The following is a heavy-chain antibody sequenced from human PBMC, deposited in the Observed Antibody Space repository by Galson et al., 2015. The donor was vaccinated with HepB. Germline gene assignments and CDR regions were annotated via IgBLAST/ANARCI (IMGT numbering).Heavy chain of an antibody. V-gene: IGHV1-18*01. D-gene: IGHD3-10*01. J-gene: IGHJ4*02. CDR1: GYTFTSYG. Sequence: SVKVSCKASGYTFTSYGISWVRQAPGQGLEWMGWISAYNGNTNYAQKFQGRVTMTRDTSISTAYVDLSRLRSDDTAVYYCARGAGLFGEFDFDFWGQGTLVTVSS. CDR3: ARGAGLFGEFDFDF. CDR2: ISAYNGNT.